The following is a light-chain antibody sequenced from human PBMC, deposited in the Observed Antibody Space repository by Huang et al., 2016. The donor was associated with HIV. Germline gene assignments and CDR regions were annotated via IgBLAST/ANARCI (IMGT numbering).Light chain of an antibody. J-gene: IGKJ4*01. V-gene: IGKV4-1*01. CDR2: WAS. CDR1: QSVLYSSNEKNY. CDR3: QQYYGTVT. Sequence: DIVMTQSPDSLAVSLGERATINCKTSQSVLYSSNEKNYLALYQQKPGPPPKLLIYWASTRESGVPDRFSGSGSGTDFTLTISSLQAEDVAVYYCQQYYGTVTFGGGTKVEIK.